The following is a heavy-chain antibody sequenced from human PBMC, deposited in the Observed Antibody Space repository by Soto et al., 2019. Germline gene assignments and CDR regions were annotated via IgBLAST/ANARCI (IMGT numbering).Heavy chain of an antibody. V-gene: IGHV4-59*02. CDR1: GDSVTSHY. CDR3: ARVGNWNYEYYYYGMDV. J-gene: IGHJ6*02. Sequence: SETLSLTCSFSGDSVTSHYLTWIRQSPEKGLEWIGYMHYTGFSHYNPSLKSRLTISVDRSKNTLYLQMNSLRAEDTAVYYCARVGNWNYEYYYYGMDVWGQGTTVTVSS. CDR2: MHYTGFS. D-gene: IGHD1-7*01.